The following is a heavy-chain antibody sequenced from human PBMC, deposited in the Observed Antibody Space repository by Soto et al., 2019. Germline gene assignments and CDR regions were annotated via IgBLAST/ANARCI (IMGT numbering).Heavy chain of an antibody. Sequence: QVQLVQSGAEVKKPGSSVKVSCKASGGTFSSYAITWVRQAPGQGLEWMGGIIPIFGTANYAQKFHARVTITADESTSTAYMELSSLRSEDTAVYYCARDRGPSSGYYLYWFDPCGQGTLVTVSS. CDR1: GGTFSSYA. D-gene: IGHD3-22*01. V-gene: IGHV1-69*12. CDR2: IIPIFGTA. CDR3: ARDRGPSSGYYLYWFDP. J-gene: IGHJ5*02.